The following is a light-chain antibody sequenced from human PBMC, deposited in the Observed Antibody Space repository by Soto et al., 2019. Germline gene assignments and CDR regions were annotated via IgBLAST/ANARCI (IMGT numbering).Light chain of an antibody. V-gene: IGKV1-39*01. J-gene: IGKJ4*01. CDR2: AAS. CDR1: QSISSY. CDR3: QQSNSTLN. Sequence: DIQVTRSPSSLSAYVGDRFTITFRASQSISSYLLWYQQNPGKAPRLLIYAASSLHSGVPSRFIGSGSGTKFTLTISSLQPEDLATYYCQQSNSTLNFGGGTKVDIK.